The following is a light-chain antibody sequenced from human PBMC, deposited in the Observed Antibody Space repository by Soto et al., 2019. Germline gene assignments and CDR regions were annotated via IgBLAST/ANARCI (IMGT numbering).Light chain of an antibody. V-gene: IGLV1-40*01. Sequence: QPVLTQPPSVSGAPGQRVTISCTGSSSNIGTGYDVHWYQQLPGTAPKLLIFGNNNRPSGVPDRFSGSKSGTSASLAITGLQAEDEAYYYCQSYDSSLSGSVFGGGTKVTVL. CDR3: QSYDSSLSGSV. J-gene: IGLJ2*01. CDR2: GNN. CDR1: SSNIGTGYD.